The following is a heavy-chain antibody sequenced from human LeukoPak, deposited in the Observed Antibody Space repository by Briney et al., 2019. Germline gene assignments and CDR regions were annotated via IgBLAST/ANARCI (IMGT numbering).Heavy chain of an antibody. J-gene: IGHJ6*04. D-gene: IGHD2-2*02. CDR3: ARGRGCSSTSCYRHLDV. Sequence: SETLSLTCAVYGGSFSGYYWSWIRQPPGKGLEWIGEINHSGSTNYNPSLKSRVTISVDTSKNQFSLKLSSVTAAGTAVYYCARGRGCSSTSCYRHLDVWGKGTTVTVSS. V-gene: IGHV4-34*01. CDR1: GGSFSGYY. CDR2: INHSGST.